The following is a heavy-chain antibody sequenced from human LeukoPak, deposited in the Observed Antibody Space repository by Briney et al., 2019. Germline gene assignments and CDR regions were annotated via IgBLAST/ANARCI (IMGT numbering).Heavy chain of an antibody. CDR1: GGSFSGYY. Sequence: PSETLSLTCAVYGGSFSGYYWSWIRQPPGKGLEWIGEINHSGSTNYNPSLKSRVTISVDTSKNQFSLKLSSVTAADTAVYYCARDSPLYGSGKTNDAFDIWGQGTMVTVSS. D-gene: IGHD3-10*01. CDR3: ARDSPLYGSGKTNDAFDI. J-gene: IGHJ3*02. CDR2: INHSGST. V-gene: IGHV4-34*01.